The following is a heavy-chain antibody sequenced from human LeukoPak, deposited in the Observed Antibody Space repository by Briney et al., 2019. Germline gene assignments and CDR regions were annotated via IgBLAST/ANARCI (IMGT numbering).Heavy chain of an antibody. CDR3: ANLHGVLGFYGMDV. D-gene: IGHD2-8*01. CDR1: GFTFSSYG. CDR2: ISYDGSNK. V-gene: IGHV3-30*18. J-gene: IGHJ6*02. Sequence: GRSLRLSCAASGFTFSSYGMHWVRQAPGKGLEWVAAISYDGSNKYYADSVKGRFTISRDNSKNTLYLQMNSLRAEDTAVYYCANLHGVLGFYGMDVWGQGTTVTVSS.